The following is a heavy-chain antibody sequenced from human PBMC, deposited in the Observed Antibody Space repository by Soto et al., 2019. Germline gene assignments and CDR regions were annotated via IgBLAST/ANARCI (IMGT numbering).Heavy chain of an antibody. CDR3: AKQVIPHTNGVDS. D-gene: IGHD2-8*01. Sequence: QVQLVESGGGVVQPGRSLRLSCAASGFTFSSYGIHWVCQAPGKGLEWVAVISHDGSNKYFADSVKGRFTISRDNSQNTLYLQRNSLRAEDTAVYHCAKQVIPHTNGVDSWGQGTMVTVSS. J-gene: IGHJ3*02. CDR1: GFTFSSYG. V-gene: IGHV3-30*18. CDR2: ISHDGSNK.